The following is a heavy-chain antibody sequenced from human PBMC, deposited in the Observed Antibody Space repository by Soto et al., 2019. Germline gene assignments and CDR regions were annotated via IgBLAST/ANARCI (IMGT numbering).Heavy chain of an antibody. V-gene: IGHV3-33*01. CDR2: IWYDGSNT. CDR3: VRDAVANYVTANHYFYYGLDV. CDR1: IFTFRNYG. Sequence: PGGSLRLSCAASIFTFRNYGMHWVRQAPGKGLEWVAVIWYDGSNTYYADSVKGRFTISRDNSKSTLYLKMNSLRAEDTAMYYCVRDAVANYVTANHYFYYGLDVWGQGTAVTVSS. J-gene: IGHJ6*02. D-gene: IGHD6-19*01.